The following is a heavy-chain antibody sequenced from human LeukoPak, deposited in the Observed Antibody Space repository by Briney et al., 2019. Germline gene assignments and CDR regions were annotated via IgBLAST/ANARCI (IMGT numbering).Heavy chain of an antibody. Sequence: PSETLSLTCAVSGGSISSNSYYWGWIRQPPGKGLEWIGSIYYSGSTYYNPSLKSRVTISVDTSKNQFSLKLSSVTAADTAVYYCARTRSYYNSRSYGAPYYFDYWGQGTLVTVSS. J-gene: IGHJ4*02. V-gene: IGHV4-39*01. CDR1: GGSISSNSYY. CDR2: IYYSGST. D-gene: IGHD3-10*01. CDR3: ARTRSYYNSRSYGAPYYFDY.